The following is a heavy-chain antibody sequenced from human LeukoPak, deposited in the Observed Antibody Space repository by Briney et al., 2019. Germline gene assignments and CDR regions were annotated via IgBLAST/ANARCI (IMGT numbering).Heavy chain of an antibody. J-gene: IGHJ4*02. CDR1: GFTFSSYA. CDR3: AKDYYDSSGYYWNY. CDR2: ISHSGGST. V-gene: IGHV3-23*01. D-gene: IGHD3-22*01. Sequence: GGSLRLSCAASGFTFSSYAMSWVRQAPGKGLEWVSAISHSGGSTYYADSVKGRFTISRDNSKNTLYLQMNSLRAEDTAVYYCAKDYYDSSGYYWNYWGQGTLVTVSS.